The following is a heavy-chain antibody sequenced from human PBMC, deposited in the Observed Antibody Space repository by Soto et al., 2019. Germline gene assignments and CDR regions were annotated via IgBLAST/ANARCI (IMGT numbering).Heavy chain of an antibody. J-gene: IGHJ5*02. V-gene: IGHV1-18*01. CDR3: ARDRDYYGSGSYDWFDP. D-gene: IGHD3-10*01. CDR1: GYTFTSYG. CDR2: ISAYNGNT. Sequence: QVQLVQSGAEVKKPGASVKVSCKASGYTFTSYGSSWVRQAPGQRLEWMGWISAYNGNTNYAQKLQGRATMTTDTSTSTAYMELRSLRSDDTAVYYCARDRDYYGSGSYDWFDPWGQGTLVTVSS.